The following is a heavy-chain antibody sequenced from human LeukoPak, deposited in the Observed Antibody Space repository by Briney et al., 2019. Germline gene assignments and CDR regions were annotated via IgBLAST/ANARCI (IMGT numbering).Heavy chain of an antibody. CDR1: GGSISSGGYS. J-gene: IGHJ4*02. CDR2: IYYSGAT. D-gene: IGHD3-22*01. CDR3: ARGQRITMIVVRDYFDY. V-gene: IGHV4-30-4*07. Sequence: SETLSLTCTVSGGSISSGGYSWSWIRQPPGKGLEWIGYIYYSGATYYNPSLKSRVTISIDTSKNQFSLKLSSVTAADTAVYYCARGQRITMIVVRDYFDYWGQGTLVTVSS.